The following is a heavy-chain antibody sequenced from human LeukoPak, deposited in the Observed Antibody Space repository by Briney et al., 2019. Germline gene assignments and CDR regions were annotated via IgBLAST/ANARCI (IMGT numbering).Heavy chain of an antibody. V-gene: IGHV3-7*03. CDR1: GFTFSSYW. J-gene: IGHJ4*02. D-gene: IGHD6-13*01. CDR3: ATDRAAAGLDY. Sequence: PGGSLRLFCAASGFTFSSYWMSWVRQAPGKGLEWVANIKQDGSEKYYVDSVKGRFTISRDNAKNSLYLQMNSLRAEDTAVYYCATDRAAAGLDYWGQGTLVTVSS. CDR2: IKQDGSEK.